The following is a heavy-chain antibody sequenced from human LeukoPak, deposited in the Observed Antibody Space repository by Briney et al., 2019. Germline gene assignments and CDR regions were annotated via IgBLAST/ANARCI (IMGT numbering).Heavy chain of an antibody. CDR1: RFTFSSYW. V-gene: IGHV3-7*03. CDR3: AKDTNYYDSSGYYPGFDY. J-gene: IGHJ4*02. Sequence: GGSLRLSCAASRFTFSSYWMSWVRQIPGKGLEWVANIKQDGRETYYVDSVKGRFTISRDNSKNTLYLQMNSLRAEDTAVYYCAKDTNYYDSSGYYPGFDYWGQGTLVTVSS. CDR2: IKQDGRET. D-gene: IGHD3-22*01.